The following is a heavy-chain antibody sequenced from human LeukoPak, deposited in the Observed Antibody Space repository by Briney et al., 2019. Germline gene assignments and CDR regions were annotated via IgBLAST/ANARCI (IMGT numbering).Heavy chain of an antibody. CDR2: IHNSGRT. CDR3: ANPITMVRGVIIGDY. D-gene: IGHD3-10*01. J-gene: IGHJ4*02. V-gene: IGHV4-4*08. CDR1: GGSISTYY. Sequence: KPSETLSLTCTVSGGSISTYYWSWIRQSPGKGLEWIGYIHNSGRTNYNPSLKSRVTGFVDTSKNQVSLRLSSVTAADTAVYYCANPITMVRGVIIGDYWGQGTLVTVSS.